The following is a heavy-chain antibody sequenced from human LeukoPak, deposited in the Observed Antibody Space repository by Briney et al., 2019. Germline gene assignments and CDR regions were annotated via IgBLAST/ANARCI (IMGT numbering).Heavy chain of an antibody. V-gene: IGHV3-30*07. Sequence: DSVKGRFTISRDNSKNMLYLQMNSLRAEDTAVYYCARGKLLGYCSSTSCSMGEGWFDPWGQGTLVTVSS. J-gene: IGHJ5*02. CDR3: ARGKLLGYCSSTSCSMGEGWFDP. D-gene: IGHD2-2*01.